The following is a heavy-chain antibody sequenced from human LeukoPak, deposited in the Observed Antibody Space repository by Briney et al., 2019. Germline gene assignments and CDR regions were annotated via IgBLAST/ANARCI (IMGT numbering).Heavy chain of an antibody. V-gene: IGHV3-9*01. CDR2: ISWNSGSI. CDR1: GFTFDDYA. CDR3: AKDMGSGSSVVDWFDP. D-gene: IGHD3-10*01. J-gene: IGHJ5*02. Sequence: PGGSLRLSCAASGFTFDDYAMHWVRQAPGKGLEWVSGISWNSGSIGYADFVKGRFTISRDNAKNSLYLQMNSLRAEDTALYYCAKDMGSGSSVVDWFDPWGQGTLVTVSS.